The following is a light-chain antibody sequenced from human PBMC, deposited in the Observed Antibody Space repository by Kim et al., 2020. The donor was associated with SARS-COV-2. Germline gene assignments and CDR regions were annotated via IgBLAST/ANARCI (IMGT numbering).Light chain of an antibody. V-gene: IGLV6-57*03. CDR1: SGSIASNY. CDR2: EDN. Sequence: SFSFSPVPTVTISCTRSSGSIASNYVQWYQLRPGSAPTTVIYEDNQRPSGVPDRFSGSIDSSSNSASLTISGLKTEDEADYYCQSYDSSNPVVFGGGTQLTVL. J-gene: IGLJ2*01. CDR3: QSYDSSNPVV.